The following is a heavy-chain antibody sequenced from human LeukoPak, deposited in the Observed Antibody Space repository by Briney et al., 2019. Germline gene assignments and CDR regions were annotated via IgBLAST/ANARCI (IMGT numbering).Heavy chain of an antibody. J-gene: IGHJ4*02. Sequence: ASAKVSCKASGYTFTGYYLHWVRQAPGQGLEWMGWINPNNGGTNYAQRFQGRVTMTRDTSISTAYMELSRLRSDDTAIYYCASRSDTVTTPHYWGQGTLVTVSS. D-gene: IGHD4-17*01. V-gene: IGHV1-2*02. CDR3: ASRSDTVTTPHY. CDR1: GYTFTGYY. CDR2: INPNNGGT.